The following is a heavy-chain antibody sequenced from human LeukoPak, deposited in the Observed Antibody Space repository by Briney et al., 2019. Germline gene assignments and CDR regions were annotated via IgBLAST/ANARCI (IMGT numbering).Heavy chain of an antibody. CDR2: ISWNSGRI. D-gene: IGHD4-17*01. Sequence: PGGSLRLSCAASGFTFDDYAMHWVRQGPGKGLEWVSGISWNSGRIEYADSVKGRFTISRDNTKNSLYLQMNSLRTEDMALYYCAKARSATVTTYFDYWGQGTLVTVSS. J-gene: IGHJ4*02. CDR1: GFTFDDYA. V-gene: IGHV3-9*03. CDR3: AKARSATVTTYFDY.